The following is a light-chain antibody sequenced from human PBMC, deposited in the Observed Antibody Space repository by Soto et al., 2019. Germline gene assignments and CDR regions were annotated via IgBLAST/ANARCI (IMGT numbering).Light chain of an antibody. CDR1: SSNIGAGYD. V-gene: IGLV1-40*01. CDR3: QSCDSSLSGFVV. Sequence: QSVLTQPPSVSGAPGQTVTISCTGSSSNIGAGYDGHWYQQLPGTAPKLIIYGNSNQPTGGPDRFSGSKSCTSASLAITGLQAEDEADYDCQSCDSSLSGFVVFGGGTKLTVL. J-gene: IGLJ2*01. CDR2: GNS.